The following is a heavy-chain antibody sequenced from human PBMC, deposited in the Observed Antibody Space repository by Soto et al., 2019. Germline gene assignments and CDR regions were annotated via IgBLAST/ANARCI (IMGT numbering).Heavy chain of an antibody. CDR1: GGSFNSYA. CDR3: ARADPSGMDV. J-gene: IGHJ6*02. Sequence: QVQLVQSGTEVKKPGSSVKVSCKASGGSFNSYAVTWVRQAPGQGLEWMGGIIPLFGTTNYAQKFQGRVTITADEYTGTAYLELSSLRSGDTVVYYCARADPSGMDVWGQGTTVTVSS. CDR2: IIPLFGTT. V-gene: IGHV1-69*12.